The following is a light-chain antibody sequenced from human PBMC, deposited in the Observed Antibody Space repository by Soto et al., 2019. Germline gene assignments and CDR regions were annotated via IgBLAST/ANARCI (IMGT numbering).Light chain of an antibody. CDR2: EVS. CDR1: SSDVGGYNS. J-gene: IGLJ1*01. Sequence: SVLTQPASVSGSPGQSISISCTGSSSDVGGYNSVSWYQQHPGKAPKLMIYEVSYRPSGVSNRFSGSKSGNTASLTISGLQSEDEADYYCSSYTSNTPYVFGTGTKLTVL. V-gene: IGLV2-14*01. CDR3: SSYTSNTPYV.